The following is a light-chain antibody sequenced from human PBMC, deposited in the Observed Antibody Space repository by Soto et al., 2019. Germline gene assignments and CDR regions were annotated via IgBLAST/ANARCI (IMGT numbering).Light chain of an antibody. CDR2: EVS. Sequence: QSVLTQPASVSGSPGQSITISCTGTSRDVGGYNYDSWHQQHPGKAPKVIITEVSNRPSGVSNRFSGSKSGNTASLTISGLQAEDEADYYCSSYISSSTFVVFGGGTKVTVL. J-gene: IGLJ2*01. CDR3: SSYISSSTFVV. V-gene: IGLV2-14*01. CDR1: SRDVGGYNY.